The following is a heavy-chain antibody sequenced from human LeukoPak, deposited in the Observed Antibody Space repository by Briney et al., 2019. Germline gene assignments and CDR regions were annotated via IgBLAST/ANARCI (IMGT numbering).Heavy chain of an antibody. V-gene: IGHV3-21*01. D-gene: IGHD2-2*01. CDR3: ARGVVPAAFDY. Sequence: GGSLRLSCAASGFTFSNYWMTWVRQAPGKGLEWVSSISSSSDHIAYADSVKGRFTISRDNAKNALYLQVNSLRAEDTAVYYCARGVVPAAFDYWGQGTLVTVSS. J-gene: IGHJ4*02. CDR2: ISSSSDHI. CDR1: GFTFSNYW.